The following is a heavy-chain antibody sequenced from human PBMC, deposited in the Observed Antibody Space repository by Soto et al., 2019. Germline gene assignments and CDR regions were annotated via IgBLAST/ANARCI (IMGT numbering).Heavy chain of an antibody. D-gene: IGHD6-13*01. Sequence: EVQLVESGGGLVKPGGSLRLSCAASGFTFTNIWMTWVRQAPGKGLEWVSHIKSRADDGTADYAAPLKGRFTISRDDSKNMLYLQMNSLKTEDTAVYFCATEGIASRPPFDYWGQGTLVTVSS. CDR2: IKSRADDGTA. CDR1: GFTFTNIW. V-gene: IGHV3-15*01. CDR3: ATEGIASRPPFDY. J-gene: IGHJ4*02.